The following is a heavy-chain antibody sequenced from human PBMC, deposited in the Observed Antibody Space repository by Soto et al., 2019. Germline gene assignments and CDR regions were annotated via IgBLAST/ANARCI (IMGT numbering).Heavy chain of an antibody. Sequence: ASVKVSCKASGYTFTSYYMHWVRQAPGQGLEWMGIINPSGGSTSYAQKFQGRVTMTRDTSTSTVYMELSSLRSEDTAVYYCARDGYYDSSGYYPHDAFDIWGQGTMVTVSS. CDR2: INPSGGST. V-gene: IGHV1-46*01. J-gene: IGHJ3*02. CDR1: GYTFTSYY. D-gene: IGHD3-22*01. CDR3: ARDGYYDSSGYYPHDAFDI.